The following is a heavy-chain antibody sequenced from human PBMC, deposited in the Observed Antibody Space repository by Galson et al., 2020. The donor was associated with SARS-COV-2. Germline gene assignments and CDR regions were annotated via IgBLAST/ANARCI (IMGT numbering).Heavy chain of an antibody. CDR1: GFSFSDAW. Sequence: GGSLRLSCAASGFSFSDAWMNWVRQAPGKGLEWVGRIKRRIDGETTDYAAPVKGRFFISRDDSKNMLYLQMGSLKTEDTAVYYCTTGSDEGYWGQGTLVTVSS. J-gene: IGHJ4*02. CDR3: TTGSDEGY. CDR2: IKRRIDGETT. V-gene: IGHV3-15*01.